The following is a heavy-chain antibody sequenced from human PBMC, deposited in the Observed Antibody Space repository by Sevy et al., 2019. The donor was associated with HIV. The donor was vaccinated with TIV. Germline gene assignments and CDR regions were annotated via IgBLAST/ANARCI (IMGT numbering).Heavy chain of an antibody. D-gene: IGHD3-10*01. Sequence: GGSLRLSCAASGFTFSSYSMNWVRQAPGKGLEWVSYISSSSSTIYCADSVKGRFTISRDNAKNSLYLQMNSLRAEDTAVYYCARDVYYGSGSCDYWGQGTLVTVSS. CDR1: GFTFSSYS. CDR3: ARDVYYGSGSCDY. J-gene: IGHJ4*02. CDR2: ISSSSSTI. V-gene: IGHV3-48*01.